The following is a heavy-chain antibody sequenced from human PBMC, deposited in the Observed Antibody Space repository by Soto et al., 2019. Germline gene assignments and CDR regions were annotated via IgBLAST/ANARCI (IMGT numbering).Heavy chain of an antibody. D-gene: IGHD3-3*01. CDR2: ISGSGVST. CDR1: GFTFSSYA. Sequence: EVQLLESGGGLVQPGGSLRLSCAASGFTFSSYAMSWVRQAPGKGLEWVSAISGSGVSTYYADSVKGRFTISRDNSKNTLYLQMNSLRDEDTAVYYCAKEGLVGVVNGIFDYWGQGTLVTVSS. V-gene: IGHV3-23*01. CDR3: AKEGLVGVVNGIFDY. J-gene: IGHJ4*02.